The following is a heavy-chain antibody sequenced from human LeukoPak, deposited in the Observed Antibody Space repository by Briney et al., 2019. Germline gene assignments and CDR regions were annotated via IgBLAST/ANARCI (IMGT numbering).Heavy chain of an antibody. CDR3: AKTHSYPNYGDLCYYCGMDV. CDR1: GFTFSSYG. V-gene: IGHV3-30*18. CDR2: ISYDGSNK. Sequence: GGSLRLSCAASGFTFSSYGMHWVRQAPGKGLEWVAVISYDGSNKYYADSVKGRFTISRDNSKNTLYLQMNSLRAEDTAVYYCAKTHSYPNYGDLCYYCGMDVWGQGTTVTVSS. J-gene: IGHJ6*02. D-gene: IGHD4-17*01.